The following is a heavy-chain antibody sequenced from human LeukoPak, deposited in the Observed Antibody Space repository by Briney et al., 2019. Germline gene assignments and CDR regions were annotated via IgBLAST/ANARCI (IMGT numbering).Heavy chain of an antibody. CDR1: GGSFSGYY. Sequence: SETLSLTCAVYGGSFSGYYWSWIRQPPGKGLEWIGEINHSGSTNYNPSLKSRVIISIDTSKNQFSLKLSSVTAADTAVYYCARRQYYYDYFDYWGQGTLVTVSS. V-gene: IGHV4-34*01. D-gene: IGHD3-22*01. CDR2: INHSGST. CDR3: ARRQYYYDYFDY. J-gene: IGHJ4*02.